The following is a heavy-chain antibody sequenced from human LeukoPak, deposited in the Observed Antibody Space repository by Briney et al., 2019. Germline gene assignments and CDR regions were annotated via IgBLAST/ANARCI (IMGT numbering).Heavy chain of an antibody. CDR1: GFTFSSCA. V-gene: IGHV3-30-3*01. Sequence: GRSLRLSCAASGFTFSSCAMHWVRQAPGKGLEWVAVTLYDGSNKYYADSAKGRFTISRDNSKNTLYLQMNSLRVEDTAVYYCARDFLPAAISAGYMDVWGKGTTVTVSS. CDR3: ARDFLPAAISAGYMDV. CDR2: TLYDGSNK. D-gene: IGHD2-2*02. J-gene: IGHJ6*03.